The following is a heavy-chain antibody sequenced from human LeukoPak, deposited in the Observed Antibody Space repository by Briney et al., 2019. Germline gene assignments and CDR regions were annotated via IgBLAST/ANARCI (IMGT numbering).Heavy chain of an antibody. Sequence: QPGGSLRLSCAASGLTFSDYYMSWIRQAPGKGLEWVSYISSSSSYTNYADSVKGRFTISRDNAKNSLYLQMNSLRAEDTAVYYCARQEVRGVTLSPADYWGQGTLVTVSS. D-gene: IGHD3-10*01. CDR1: GLTFSDYY. V-gene: IGHV3-11*03. CDR3: ARQEVRGVTLSPADY. J-gene: IGHJ4*02. CDR2: ISSSSSYT.